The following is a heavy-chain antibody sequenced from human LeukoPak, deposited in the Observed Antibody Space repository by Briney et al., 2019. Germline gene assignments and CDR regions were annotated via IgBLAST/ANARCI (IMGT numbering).Heavy chain of an antibody. D-gene: IGHD3-3*01. Sequence: PGGSLTLSCAASGCTFSSYAMHWVRQAPGKGLEWVAFIRYVGSNKYYAHSVKGRFTISTDKSKNTLYMQMNSLRAEDTAVYYCAKDLRITIFGVVFRHDAFDIWGQGTMVTVSS. CDR3: AKDLRITIFGVVFRHDAFDI. CDR2: IRYVGSNK. J-gene: IGHJ3*02. CDR1: GCTFSSYA. V-gene: IGHV3-30*02.